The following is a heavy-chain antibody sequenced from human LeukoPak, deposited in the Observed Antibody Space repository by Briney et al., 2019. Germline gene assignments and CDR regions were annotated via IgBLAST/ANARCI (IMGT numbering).Heavy chain of an antibody. D-gene: IGHD3-22*01. CDR2: IYYSGST. CDR3: ARGHAYYYDSSGYGGYYYYYYMDV. CDR1: GGSISSYY. V-gene: IGHV4-59*01. Sequence: SETLSLTCTVSGGSISSYYWSWIRQPPGKGLEWIGYIYYSGSTNYNPSLKSRVTISVDTSKNQFSLKLSSVTAADTAVYYCARGHAYYYDSSGYGGYYYYYYMDVWGKGTTVTISS. J-gene: IGHJ6*03.